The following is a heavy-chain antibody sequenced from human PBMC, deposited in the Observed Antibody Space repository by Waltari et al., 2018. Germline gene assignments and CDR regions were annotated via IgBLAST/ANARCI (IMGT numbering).Heavy chain of an antibody. J-gene: IGHJ4*02. CDR2: IYSGGST. CDR1: GFTFSSYA. CDR3: AKDAKRTVAGTSESDY. V-gene: IGHV3-23*03. Sequence: EVQLLESGGGLVQPWGSLRLSCAASGFTFSSYAMSWVRPAPGKGLEWVSVIYSGGSTYYADSVKGRFTISRDNSKNTLYLQMNSLRAEDTAVYYCAKDAKRTVAGTSESDYWGQGTLVTVSS. D-gene: IGHD6-19*01.